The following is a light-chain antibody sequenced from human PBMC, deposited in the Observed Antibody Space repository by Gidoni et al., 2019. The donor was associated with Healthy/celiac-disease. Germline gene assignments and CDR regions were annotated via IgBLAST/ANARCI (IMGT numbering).Light chain of an antibody. CDR1: KLGDKY. CDR2: QDS. J-gene: IGLJ2*01. Sequence: SYELTQPPSVSVSPGQTASNTCTGDKLGDKYACWYQQKPGQSPVLVIYQDSKRPSGIPERFSGSNSGNTATLTISGTQPMDEADYYCQAWDSSVVFGGGTKLTVL. V-gene: IGLV3-1*01. CDR3: QAWDSSVV.